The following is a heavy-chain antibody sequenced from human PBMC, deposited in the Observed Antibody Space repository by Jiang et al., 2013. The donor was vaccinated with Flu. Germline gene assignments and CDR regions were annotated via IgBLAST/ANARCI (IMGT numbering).Heavy chain of an antibody. CDR2: ISSSGSTI. CDR3: ASQSTYKRYYYYYYGMDV. CDR1: GFTFSDYY. Sequence: AASGFTFSDYYMSWIRQAPGKGLEWVSYISSSGSTIYYADSVKGRFTISRDNAKNSLYLQMNSLRAEDTAVYYCASQSTYKRYYYYYYGMDVWGQGTTVTVSS. V-gene: IGHV3-11*01. D-gene: IGHD3-10*01. J-gene: IGHJ6*02.